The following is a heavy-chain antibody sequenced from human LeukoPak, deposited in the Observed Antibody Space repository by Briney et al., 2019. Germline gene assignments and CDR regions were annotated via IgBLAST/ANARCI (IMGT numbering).Heavy chain of an antibody. CDR1: GFTFSSYG. D-gene: IGHD2-21*02. Sequence: GGSLRLSCAASGFTFSSYGMHWVRQAPGKGLEWVAVISYDGSNKYYADPVKGRFTISRDNSKNTLYLQMNSLRAEDTAVYYCAKDLAVTDYYFDYWGQGTLVTVSS. V-gene: IGHV3-30*18. CDR3: AKDLAVTDYYFDY. J-gene: IGHJ4*02. CDR2: ISYDGSNK.